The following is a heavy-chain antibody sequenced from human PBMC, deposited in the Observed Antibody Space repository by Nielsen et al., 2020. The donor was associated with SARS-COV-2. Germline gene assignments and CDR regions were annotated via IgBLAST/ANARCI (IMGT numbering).Heavy chain of an antibody. Sequence: GESLKISCKGSGYSFTSYWIGWVRQMPGKGLEWMGIIYPGDSDTRYSPSFQGQVTISADKSITTAYLQWRSLKASDTAIYYCTRHNRYCPSTSCFSADSWGQGTLVTVSS. J-gene: IGHJ4*02. CDR1: GYSFTSYW. CDR2: IYPGDSDT. CDR3: TRHNRYCPSTSCFSADS. V-gene: IGHV5-51*01. D-gene: IGHD2-2*01.